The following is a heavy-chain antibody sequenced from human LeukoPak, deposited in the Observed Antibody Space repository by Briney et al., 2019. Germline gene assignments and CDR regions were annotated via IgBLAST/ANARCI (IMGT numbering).Heavy chain of an antibody. CDR3: AKEAGLFDV. J-gene: IGHJ3*01. CDR2: IYSGNKT. Sequence: PGGSLRLSCAVSGFTFNTFGMNWVRQAPGKGLEWVSVIYSGNKTYYADSVKGRFIISRDNSKNTVYLQMNSLRAEDTAVYYCAKEAGLFDVWGQGAMVTVSS. V-gene: IGHV3-66*01. CDR1: GFTFNTFG.